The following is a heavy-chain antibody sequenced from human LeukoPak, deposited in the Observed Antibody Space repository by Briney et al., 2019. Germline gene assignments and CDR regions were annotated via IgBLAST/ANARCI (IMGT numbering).Heavy chain of an antibody. D-gene: IGHD5-12*01. CDR1: GFTFSSYW. V-gene: IGHV3-7*01. Sequence: PGGSLRLSCAASGFTFSSYWMSWVRQAPGKGLEWVANIKQDGSEKNYVDSVKGRFTISRDNAKNTVYLQMNSLRAEDTAVYYCARGKYGGYFIDYWGQGTLVTVSS. J-gene: IGHJ4*02. CDR2: IKQDGSEK. CDR3: ARGKYGGYFIDY.